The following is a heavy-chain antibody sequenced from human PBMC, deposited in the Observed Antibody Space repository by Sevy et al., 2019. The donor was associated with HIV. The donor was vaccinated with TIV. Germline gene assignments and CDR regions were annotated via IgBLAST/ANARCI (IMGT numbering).Heavy chain of an antibody. CDR2: IKQDGSEK. CDR1: GFTFSSYW. D-gene: IGHD3-16*02. J-gene: IGHJ4*02. Sequence: GGSLRLSCAASGFTFSSYWMSWVRQAPGKGLEWVANIKQDGSEKYYGDSVKGRFTISRDNAKNSLYLQMNSLRAEDTAVYYCARVGVWGSYRLDYWGQGTLVTVSS. CDR3: ARVGVWGSYRLDY. V-gene: IGHV3-7*01.